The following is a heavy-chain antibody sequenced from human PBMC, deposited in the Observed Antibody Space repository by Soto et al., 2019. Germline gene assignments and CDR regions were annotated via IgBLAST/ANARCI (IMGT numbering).Heavy chain of an antibody. V-gene: IGHV4-39*02. CDR1: GGSISSTGYY. D-gene: IGHD2-2*01. CDR3: AREGCSSTSCHFDY. Sequence: PSETLSLTCTVSGGSISSTGYYWGWVRQPPGKGLEWIGSMYQSGSTYFNPSLKSRITMSVDTSKNQVSLNLNSVTAADTAVYYCAREGCSSTSCHFDYWGQGTQVTVSS. J-gene: IGHJ4*02. CDR2: MYQSGST.